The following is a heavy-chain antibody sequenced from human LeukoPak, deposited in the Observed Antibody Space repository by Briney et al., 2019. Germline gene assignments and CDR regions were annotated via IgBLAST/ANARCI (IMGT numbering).Heavy chain of an antibody. D-gene: IGHD3-16*02. J-gene: IGHJ4*02. V-gene: IGHV1-18*01. Sequence: ASVKVSCKASGYTFTSYGISWVRQAPGQGLEWMGWISAYNGNTNYAQKLQGRVTMTTDTSTSTAYMELRSLRSDDTAVYYCARDRVITFGGVIDPPFDYWGQGTLVTVSS. CDR2: ISAYNGNT. CDR1: GYTFTSYG. CDR3: ARDRVITFGGVIDPPFDY.